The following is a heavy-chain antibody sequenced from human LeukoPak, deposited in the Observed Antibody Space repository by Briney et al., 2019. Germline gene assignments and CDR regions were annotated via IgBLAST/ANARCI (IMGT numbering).Heavy chain of an antibody. Sequence: GGSLRLSCAASGFTVSSNYMSWVRQAPGKGLEWVSVIYSGGSTYYADSVKGRFTISRDNAKNSLYLQLNSLSIEDRAVYYCVRANSSGWSFDPWGQGILVTVSS. CDR3: VRANSSGWSFDP. CDR1: GFTVSSNY. J-gene: IGHJ5*02. D-gene: IGHD6-19*01. V-gene: IGHV3-66*01. CDR2: IYSGGST.